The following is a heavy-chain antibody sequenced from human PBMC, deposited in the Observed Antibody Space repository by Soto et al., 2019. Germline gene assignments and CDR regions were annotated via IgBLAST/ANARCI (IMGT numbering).Heavy chain of an antibody. CDR2: IFYSGSF. CDR3: ARAPETPSVLGVALPYFFDY. CDR1: GGSISSGTAY. Sequence: QVQLQESGPGLVKPSQTLSLTCNVSGGSISSGTAYWSWIRQRPGKGLEWIGYIFYSGSFYYTPSNRGRVMILADTSKNQFTLRLSPVTAADTAVYYCARAPETPSVLGVALPYFFDYWGQGALVTVSS. D-gene: IGHD3-3*01. J-gene: IGHJ4*02. V-gene: IGHV4-31*03.